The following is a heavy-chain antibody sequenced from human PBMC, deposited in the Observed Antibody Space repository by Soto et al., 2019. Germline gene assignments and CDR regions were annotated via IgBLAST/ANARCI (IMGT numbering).Heavy chain of an antibody. V-gene: IGHV4-34*01. CDR1: GGSFSGYY. CDR3: ARVIAAADTNYYYGMDG. D-gene: IGHD6-13*01. CDR2: INHSGST. Sequence: SETLSLTCAVYGGSFSGYYWSWIRQPPGKGLEWIGEINHSGSTNYNPSLKSRVTISVDTSKNQFSLKLSSVTAADTAVYYCARVIAAADTNYYYGMDGWGQGTTVTVSS. J-gene: IGHJ6*02.